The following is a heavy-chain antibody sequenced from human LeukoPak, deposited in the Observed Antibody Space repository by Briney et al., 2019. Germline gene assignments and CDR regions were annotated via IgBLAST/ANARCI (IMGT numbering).Heavy chain of an antibody. Sequence: SETLSLTCTVSGGSISSSSYYWGWIRQPPGKGLEWIGSIYYSGSTYYNPSLKGRVTISVDTSKNQFSLKLSSVTAADTAVYYCARNQTFYYDSSGYPHDAFDIWGQGTMVTVSS. D-gene: IGHD3-22*01. CDR1: GGSISSSSYY. J-gene: IGHJ3*02. CDR2: IYYSGST. V-gene: IGHV4-39*07. CDR3: ARNQTFYYDSSGYPHDAFDI.